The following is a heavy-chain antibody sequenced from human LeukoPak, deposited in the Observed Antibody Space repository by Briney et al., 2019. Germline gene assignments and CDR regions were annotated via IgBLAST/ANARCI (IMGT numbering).Heavy chain of an antibody. D-gene: IGHD3-10*01. Sequence: ASVMVSCKASGFSFTSYGLSWVRQAPGQGLEWMGWISGNNGDTKYAQKLLGRVTMTTDTSTSTAYMELRSLTSDDTAVYYCASDRGGGGVDYYGAGTYYYGYWGQGTLVTVSS. CDR2: ISGNNGDT. V-gene: IGHV1-18*01. J-gene: IGHJ4*02. CDR1: GFSFTSYG. CDR3: ASDRGGGGVDYYGAGTYYYGY.